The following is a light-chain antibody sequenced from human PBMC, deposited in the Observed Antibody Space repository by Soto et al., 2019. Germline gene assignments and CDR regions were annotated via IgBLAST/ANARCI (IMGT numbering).Light chain of an antibody. CDR1: QSISSY. CDR3: QQFHSYPIT. J-gene: IGKJ5*01. Sequence: DIQMTQSPSSLSASVGDRVTITCRASQSISSYLNWYQQKPGKAPKLLIYASSSLQGGVPSRFTGSGSGIDFTLTISSLQPEDFATYYCQQFHSYPITFGQGTRLEIK. V-gene: IGKV1-39*01. CDR2: ASS.